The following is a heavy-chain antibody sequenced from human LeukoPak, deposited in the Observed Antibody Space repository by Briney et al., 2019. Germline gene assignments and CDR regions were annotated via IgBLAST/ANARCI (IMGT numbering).Heavy chain of an antibody. CDR3: VRGELDDFDN. D-gene: IGHD1-1*01. CDR2: TSHDGSS. Sequence: PSETLSLTCTVSGYSISRSYLWGWVRQPPGKAPEWIGSTSHDGSSYQNPSLKSRVSISIDTSKNQFSLKVTSLTAADTAVYYCVRGELDDFDNWGQGILVTVSS. J-gene: IGHJ4*02. CDR1: GYSISRSYL. V-gene: IGHV4-38-2*02.